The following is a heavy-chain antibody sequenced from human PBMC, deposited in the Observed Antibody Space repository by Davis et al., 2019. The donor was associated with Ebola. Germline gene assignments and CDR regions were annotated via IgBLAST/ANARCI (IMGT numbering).Heavy chain of an antibody. CDR3: ARARSIVVVPAANDYTFDY. CDR1: GGTFSSYA. Sequence: SVKVSCKASGGTFSSYAISWVRQAPGQGLEWMGRIIPILGIANYAQKFQGRVTITADKSTSTAYMELSSLRSENTAVYYCARARSIVVVPAANDYTFDYWGQGTLVTVSS. D-gene: IGHD2-2*01. V-gene: IGHV1-69*04. J-gene: IGHJ4*02. CDR2: IIPILGIA.